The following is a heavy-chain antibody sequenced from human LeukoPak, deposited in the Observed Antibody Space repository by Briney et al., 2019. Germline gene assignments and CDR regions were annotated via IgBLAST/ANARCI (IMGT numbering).Heavy chain of an antibody. CDR2: ISTSGSTI. Sequence: GGSLRLSCAVSEFTFSDYHMNWIRQAPGKGLERVSYISTSGSTIYYSDSVKGRFTISRDNTQNSLYLQMNSLRAEDTAVYYCARRIIRRGAGIDYWGQGILVTVSS. D-gene: IGHD3-3*01. J-gene: IGHJ4*02. CDR1: EFTFSDYH. V-gene: IGHV3-11*04. CDR3: ARRIIRRGAGIDY.